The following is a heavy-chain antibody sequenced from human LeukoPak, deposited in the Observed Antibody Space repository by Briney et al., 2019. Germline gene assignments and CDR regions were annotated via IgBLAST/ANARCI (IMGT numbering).Heavy chain of an antibody. Sequence: PSETLSLTCTVSGGSISSSSYYWGWIRQPPGKGLEWIGSIYYSGSTYYNPSLKSRVTISVDTSKNQFSLKLSSVTAADTAVYYCARAETDHYYFDYLGQGILVTVSS. CDR1: GGSISSSSYY. D-gene: IGHD3-10*01. J-gene: IGHJ4*02. CDR3: ARAETDHYYFDY. V-gene: IGHV4-39*01. CDR2: IYYSGST.